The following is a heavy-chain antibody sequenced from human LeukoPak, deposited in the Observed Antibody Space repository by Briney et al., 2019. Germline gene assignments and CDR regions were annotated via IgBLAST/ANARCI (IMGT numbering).Heavy chain of an antibody. CDR3: ARELDGSGSYPYYFDY. V-gene: IGHV1-69*13. J-gene: IGHJ4*02. CDR2: IIPIFGTA. CDR1: GGTFSIYA. Sequence: SVTVSFKASGGTFSIYAISWVRQAPGQGLEWMGGIIPIFGTANYAQKFQGRVTITADESTSTAYMELSSLRSEDTAVYYCARELDGSGSYPYYFDYWGQGTLVTVSS. D-gene: IGHD3-10*01.